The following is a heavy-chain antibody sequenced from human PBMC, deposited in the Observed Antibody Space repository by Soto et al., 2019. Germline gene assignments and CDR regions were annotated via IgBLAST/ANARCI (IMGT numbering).Heavy chain of an antibody. V-gene: IGHV1-18*01. CDR1: GYTFTSYG. J-gene: IGHJ4*02. CDR2: ISAYNGNT. CDR3: ARDLGGSYYAPVDY. Sequence: QVQLVQSGAEVKKPGASVKVSCKASGYTFTSYGISWVRQAPGQGLEWMGWISAYNGNTKYAQKLQGRVTTTTDTSTSKADMELRSLRSDDTAVYYCARDLGGSYYAPVDYWGQGTLVTVSS. D-gene: IGHD1-26*01.